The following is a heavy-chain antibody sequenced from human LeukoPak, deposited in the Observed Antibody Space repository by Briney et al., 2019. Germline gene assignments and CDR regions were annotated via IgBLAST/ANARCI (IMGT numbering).Heavy chain of an antibody. CDR1: GGSISSYY. J-gene: IGHJ6*03. Sequence: SETLSLTCTVSGGSISSYYWGWIRQPPGKGLEWIGSIDYSGTTYYKSSLRSRVTISVDTSKNQFSLKLNSMTDADTAVYFCARCSGAGTRCYYMDVWGKGTTVTVSS. V-gene: IGHV4-59*08. D-gene: IGHD2-15*01. CDR3: ARCSGAGTRCYYMDV. CDR2: IDYSGTT.